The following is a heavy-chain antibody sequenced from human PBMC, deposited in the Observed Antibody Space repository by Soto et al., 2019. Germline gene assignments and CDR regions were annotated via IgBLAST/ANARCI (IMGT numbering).Heavy chain of an antibody. D-gene: IGHD5-12*01. J-gene: IGHJ4*02. CDR1: GGSISSYY. V-gene: IGHV4-59*08. Sequence: SETLSLTCTVSGGSISSYYWSWIRQPPGKGLEWIGYIYYSGSTNYNPSLKSRVTISVDTSKNQFSLKLSSVTAADTAVYYCARHAPLGYSGYDFDYWGQGTLVTVSS. CDR3: ARHAPLGYSGYDFDY. CDR2: IYYSGST.